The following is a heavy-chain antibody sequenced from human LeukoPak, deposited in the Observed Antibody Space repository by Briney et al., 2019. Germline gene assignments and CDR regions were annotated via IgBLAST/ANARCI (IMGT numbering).Heavy chain of an antibody. D-gene: IGHD6-19*01. Sequence: GGSLRLSCAASGFTFSSYAMHWVRQAPGKGLEYVSAISSNGGSTYYANSVKGRFTISRDNSKNTLYLQVGSLRAEDMAVYYCARLTGSGFDPWGQGTLVTVSS. CDR2: ISSNGGST. CDR3: ARLTGSGFDP. CDR1: GFTFSSYA. V-gene: IGHV3-64*01. J-gene: IGHJ5*02.